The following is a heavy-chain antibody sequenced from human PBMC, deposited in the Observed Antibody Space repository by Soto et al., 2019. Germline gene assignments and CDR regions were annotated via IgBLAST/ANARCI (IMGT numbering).Heavy chain of an antibody. CDR3: AKQVTHYYDSSGYYYRGTHPTDY. Sequence: PGGSLRLSCAASGFTFSSYAMSWVRQAPGKGLEWVSAISGSGGSTYYADSVKGRFTISRDNSKNTLYLQMNSLRAEDTAVYYCAKQVTHYYDSSGYYYRGTHPTDYWGQGTLVTVSS. CDR2: ISGSGGST. CDR1: GFTFSSYA. D-gene: IGHD3-22*01. V-gene: IGHV3-23*01. J-gene: IGHJ4*02.